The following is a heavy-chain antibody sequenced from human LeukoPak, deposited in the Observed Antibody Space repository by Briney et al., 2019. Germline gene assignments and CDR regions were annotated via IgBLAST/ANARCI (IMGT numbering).Heavy chain of an antibody. CDR1: GFTFSKYA. CDR3: AKGVDSGGTCYSSIDY. J-gene: IGHJ4*02. CDR2: ISGSGGST. V-gene: IGHV3-23*01. Sequence: GGSLRLSCAASGFTFSKYAMSWVRQAPGKGLEWVSVISGSGGSTHYADSVKGRFTISRDTSKNTLYLQMNSLRAEDTAVYYCAKGVDSGGTCYSSIDYWGQGTLVTVSS. D-gene: IGHD2-15*01.